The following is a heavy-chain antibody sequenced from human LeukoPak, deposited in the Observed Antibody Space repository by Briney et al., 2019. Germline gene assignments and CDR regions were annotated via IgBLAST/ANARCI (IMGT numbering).Heavy chain of an antibody. V-gene: IGHV1-24*01. CDR2: FDPEDGET. CDR3: ATEAGLLSAVYYYYGMDA. D-gene: IGHD2-2*01. J-gene: IGHJ6*02. CDR1: GYTLTELS. Sequence: ASVKVSCKVSGYTLTELSMHWVRQAPGKGLEWMGGFDPEDGETIYAQKFQGRVTMTEDTSTDTAYMELSSLRSDDTAVYYYATEAGLLSAVYYYYGMDAWGQGTTVTVSS.